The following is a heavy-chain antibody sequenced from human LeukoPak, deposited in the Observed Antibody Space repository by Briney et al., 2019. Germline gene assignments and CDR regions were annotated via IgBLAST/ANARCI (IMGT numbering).Heavy chain of an antibody. J-gene: IGHJ3*02. CDR1: GGSISSYY. Sequence: PSETLSLTCTVSGGSISSYYWSWIRQPPGKGLEWIGYIYYSGSTNYNPSLKSRVTISVDRSKNQFSLKLSSVTAADTAVYYCARGPLPYDAFDIWGQGTMVTVSS. V-gene: IGHV4-59*12. CDR2: IYYSGST. CDR3: ARGPLPYDAFDI.